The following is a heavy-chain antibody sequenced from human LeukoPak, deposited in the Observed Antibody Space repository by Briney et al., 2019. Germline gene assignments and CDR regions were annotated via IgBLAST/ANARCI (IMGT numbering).Heavy chain of an antibody. CDR2: IKSSNT. Sequence: SETLSLTCTASGGSISSDRFYWTWVRQPAGKRPEWIGRIKSSNTNYNPSLKSRVNISVDTSTNQFSLKLSSLTAADTAVYYCARVPDWTYVPDYWGQGTLVTVSS. CDR1: GGSISSDRFY. J-gene: IGHJ4*02. D-gene: IGHD3-16*01. V-gene: IGHV4-61*02. CDR3: ARVPDWTYVPDY.